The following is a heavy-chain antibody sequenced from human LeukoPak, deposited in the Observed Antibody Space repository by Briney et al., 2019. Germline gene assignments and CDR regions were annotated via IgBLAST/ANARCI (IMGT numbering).Heavy chain of an antibody. CDR2: IYTNGIT. CDR1: GGSISGYY. CDR3: ATAAAPGIFYYMDV. D-gene: IGHD6-13*01. V-gene: IGHV4-4*09. Sequence: SETLSLTCAVSGGSISGYYWTWIRQTPGKGLEWIGNIYTNGITDYSPSLKSRVTISVDMSKNQFSLRLSSVTAADTAVYYCATAAAPGIFYYMDVWGKGTTVTVSS. J-gene: IGHJ6*03.